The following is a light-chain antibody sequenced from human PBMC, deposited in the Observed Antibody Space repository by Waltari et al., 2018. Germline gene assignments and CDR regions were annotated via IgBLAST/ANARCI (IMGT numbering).Light chain of an antibody. CDR1: SSNIAING. Sequence: QSVLTQPASASGTPGQRVTIPCSASSSNIAINGVTWYQQIPGTAPKLLIYNNDQRPSGVPDRFSGSKSGTSASLAISGLQSEDEADYYCATWDDNLKGLFGGGTKLTVL. CDR3: ATWDDNLKGL. CDR2: NND. J-gene: IGLJ3*02. V-gene: IGLV1-44*01.